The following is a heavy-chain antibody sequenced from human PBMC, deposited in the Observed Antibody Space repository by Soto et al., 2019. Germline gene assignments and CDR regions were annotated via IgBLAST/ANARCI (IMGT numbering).Heavy chain of an antibody. V-gene: IGHV3-23*01. D-gene: IGHD1-7*01. CDR1: GFTFRNYG. Sequence: EVQLLESGGGLVQPGGSPRLSCAASGFTFRNYGMTWVRQAPGKGLEWVSGITGGGGSTYYADSVKGRFTISRDNSKNTLYPQMSTLRPADTAVYYCAKDTLMGVELPSAGYYSGMDVWGQGTTVTVSS. CDR3: AKDTLMGVELPSAGYYSGMDV. J-gene: IGHJ6*02. CDR2: ITGGGGST.